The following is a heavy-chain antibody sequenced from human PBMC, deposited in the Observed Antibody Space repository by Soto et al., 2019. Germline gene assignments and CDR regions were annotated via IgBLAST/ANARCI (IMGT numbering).Heavy chain of an antibody. CDR1: GGSISSGGYY. V-gene: IGHV4-31*03. CDR2: IYYSGST. D-gene: IGHD3-10*01. CDR3: ARDLRWSSGTAPKYYYYGVDV. Sequence: SETLSLTCTVSGGSISSGGYYWSWIRQHPGKGLEWIGYIYYSGSTYYNPSLKSRVTISVDTSKNQFSLKLSSVTAADTAVYYCARDLRWSSGTAPKYYYYGVDVWGQGTTVTVSS. J-gene: IGHJ6*02.